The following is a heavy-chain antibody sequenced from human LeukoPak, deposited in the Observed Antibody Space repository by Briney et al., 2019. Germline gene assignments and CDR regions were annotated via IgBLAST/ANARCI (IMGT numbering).Heavy chain of an antibody. J-gene: IGHJ3*02. V-gene: IGHV3-23*01. CDR3: AKRPRDTSGYYLGAFDI. Sequence: GGSLRLSCGASGFTFSNYAMTWVRQAPGKGLDWVSGISASGGTTYYADSVKGRFTISRDNSKNTLYLQMNSLRAEDTAVYYCAKRPRDTSGYYLGAFDIWGQGTMVTVSS. CDR2: ISASGGTT. D-gene: IGHD3-22*01. CDR1: GFTFSNYA.